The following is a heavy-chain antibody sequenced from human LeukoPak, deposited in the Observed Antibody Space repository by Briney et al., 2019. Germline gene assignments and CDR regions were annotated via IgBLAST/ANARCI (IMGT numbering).Heavy chain of an antibody. V-gene: IGHV3-30*03. D-gene: IGHD3-22*01. CDR2: ISYDGSNK. CDR3: APEPAYYYDNNRFDY. J-gene: IGHJ4*02. Sequence: PGRSLRLSCAASGFTFSSYGMHWVRQAPGKGLEWVAVISYDGSNKYYADSVKGRFTISRDNSKNTLYLQMNSLRAEDTAVYYCAPEPAYYYDNNRFDYWGQGTLVTVSS. CDR1: GFTFSSYG.